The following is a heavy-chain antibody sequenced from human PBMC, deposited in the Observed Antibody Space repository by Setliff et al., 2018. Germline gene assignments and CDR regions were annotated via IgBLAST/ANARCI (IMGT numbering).Heavy chain of an antibody. D-gene: IGHD2-21*02. CDR1: GYTFSSYG. J-gene: IGHJ3*01. Sequence: ASVKVSCKASGYTFSSYGISWVRQAPGQGLEWMGWISAYNGNTNYAQKFQGRVTMTTDTSTSTGYMELRSLTFDDTAVYYCARDWFCSGGDCSDVFDFWGQGTMVTVSS. CDR3: ARDWFCSGGDCSDVFDF. CDR2: ISAYNGNT. V-gene: IGHV1-18*01.